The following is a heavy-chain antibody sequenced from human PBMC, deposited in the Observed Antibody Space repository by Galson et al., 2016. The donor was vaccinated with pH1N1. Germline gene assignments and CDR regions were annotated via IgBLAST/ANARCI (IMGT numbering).Heavy chain of an antibody. J-gene: IGHJ4*02. CDR1: GGSIRRSSYY. CDR3: ARLARGERLFYFDY. CDR2: IYYSGST. Sequence: ETLSLTCTVSGGSIRRSSYYWGWIRQPPGKGLEWIGSIYYSGSTYYNPSLKSRVTISVDTSRNQFSLKLSSVTAADTAVYYCARLARGERLFYFDYWGQGTLVTVSS. D-gene: IGHD1-26*01. V-gene: IGHV4-39*01.